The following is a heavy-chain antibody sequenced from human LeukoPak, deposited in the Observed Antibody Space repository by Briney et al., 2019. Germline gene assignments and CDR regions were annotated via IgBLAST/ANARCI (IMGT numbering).Heavy chain of an antibody. CDR2: MNPNSGNT. CDR1: GYTFTSYD. CDR3: ARGRAIFGVVIQFDY. D-gene: IGHD3-3*01. V-gene: IGHV1-8*03. Sequence: ASVKVSCKASGYTFTSYDINWVRQATGQGLEWMGWMNPNSGNTGYAQKFQGRVTITRNTFISTAYMELSSLRSEDTAVYYCARGRAIFGVVIQFDYWGQGTLVTVSS. J-gene: IGHJ4*02.